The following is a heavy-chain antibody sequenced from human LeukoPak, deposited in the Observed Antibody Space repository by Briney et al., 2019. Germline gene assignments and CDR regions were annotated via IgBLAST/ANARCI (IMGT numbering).Heavy chain of an antibody. Sequence: GRSLRLSCAASGFTFSSYGMHWVRQAPGKGLERVAVISYDGSNKYYADSVKGRFTISRDNSKNTLYLQMNSLRAEDTAVYYCAKGEHIVVVTALFDYWGQGTLVTVSS. CDR3: AKGEHIVVVTALFDY. CDR1: GFTFSSYG. D-gene: IGHD2-21*02. V-gene: IGHV3-30*18. CDR2: ISYDGSNK. J-gene: IGHJ4*02.